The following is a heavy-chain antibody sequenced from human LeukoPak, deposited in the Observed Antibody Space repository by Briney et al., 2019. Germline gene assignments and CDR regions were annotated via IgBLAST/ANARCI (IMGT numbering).Heavy chain of an antibody. CDR1: GFTFSSYA. J-gene: IGHJ5*02. CDR3: ANSPLTIFGVSGVLRYFDWLA. CDR2: ISGSGGST. D-gene: IGHD3-9*01. V-gene: IGHV3-23*01. Sequence: GGSLRLSCAASGFTFSSYAMSWVRQAPGKGLEWVSAISGSGGSTYYADSVKGRFTISRDNSKNTLYLQMNSLRAEDTAVYYCANSPLTIFGVSGVLRYFDWLAWGQGTLVTVSS.